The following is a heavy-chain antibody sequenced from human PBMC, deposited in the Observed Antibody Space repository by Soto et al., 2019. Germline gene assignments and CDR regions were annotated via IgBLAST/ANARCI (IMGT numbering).Heavy chain of an antibody. V-gene: IGHV4-4*02. D-gene: IGHD6-19*01. CDR1: GGSISSSNW. Sequence: QVQLQESGPGLVKPSGTLSLTCAVSGGSISSSNWWSWVRQPPGKGLEWIGEIYHSGSTNYNPSLKSRVTISVDKSKNPFSLKLSSVTAADTAVYYCARVGGQWLVLGAGYYGMDVWGQGTTVTVSS. CDR3: ARVGGQWLVLGAGYYGMDV. J-gene: IGHJ6*02. CDR2: IYHSGST.